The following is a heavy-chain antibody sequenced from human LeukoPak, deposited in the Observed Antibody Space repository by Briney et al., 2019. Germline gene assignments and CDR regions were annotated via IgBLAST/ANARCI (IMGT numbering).Heavy chain of an antibody. D-gene: IGHD4-17*01. V-gene: IGHV3-33*06. CDR3: AKDSGYGDFTTYFDY. CDR2: IWYDGSNK. J-gene: IGHJ4*02. CDR1: GFTFSNYG. Sequence: GGSLRLSCAASGFTFSNYGMHWLRQAPGRGREWVAIIWYDGSNKYYADSVKGRFTISRDNSKNTLYLQMNSLRAEDTAVYYCAKDSGYGDFTTYFDYWGQGTLVSVSS.